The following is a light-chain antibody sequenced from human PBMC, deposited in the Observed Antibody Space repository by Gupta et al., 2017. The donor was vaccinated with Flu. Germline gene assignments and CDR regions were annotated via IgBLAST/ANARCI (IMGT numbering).Light chain of an antibody. CDR2: DDT. J-gene: IGLJ1*01. Sequence: SYVLPPPPSVSVAPGQQARIICGGNNIGDTSVHWYQRKPGQAPMPGVNDDTCRPSGIPEGFSGSSSGNTATLTISRVEAGDEANYFCQDLEGSSDQYVFGTGTKVTVL. V-gene: IGLV3-21*02. CDR3: QDLEGSSDQYV. CDR1: NIGDTS.